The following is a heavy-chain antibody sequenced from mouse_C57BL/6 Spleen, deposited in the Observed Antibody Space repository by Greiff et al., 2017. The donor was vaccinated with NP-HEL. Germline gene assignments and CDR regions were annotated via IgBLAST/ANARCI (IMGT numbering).Heavy chain of an antibody. CDR1: GYTFTSYW. CDR2: IYPSDSET. J-gene: IGHJ3*01. Sequence: QVQLQQPGAELVRPGSSVKLSCKASGYTFTSYWMDWVKQRPGQGLEWIGNIYPSDSETHYNQKFKDKATLTVDKSSSTAYMQLSSLTSEDSAVYYCARKDYDEAWFAYWGQGTLVTVSA. D-gene: IGHD2-4*01. V-gene: IGHV1-61*01. CDR3: ARKDYDEAWFAY.